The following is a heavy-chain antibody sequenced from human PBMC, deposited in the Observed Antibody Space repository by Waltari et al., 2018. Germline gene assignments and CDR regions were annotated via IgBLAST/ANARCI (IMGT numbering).Heavy chain of an antibody. J-gene: IGHJ6*02. Sequence: EVQLVESGGGLVKPGGSLRLSCAASGFTFSSYSMNWVRQAPGKGLGGVSSISSSSSYTYYADSVKGRVTISRDNAKNSLYLQMNSLRAEDTAVYYCASGSGMEWLLDYYYYGMDVWGQGTTVTVSS. CDR1: GFTFSSYS. CDR2: ISSSSSYT. V-gene: IGHV3-21*01. D-gene: IGHD3-3*01. CDR3: ASGSGMEWLLDYYYYGMDV.